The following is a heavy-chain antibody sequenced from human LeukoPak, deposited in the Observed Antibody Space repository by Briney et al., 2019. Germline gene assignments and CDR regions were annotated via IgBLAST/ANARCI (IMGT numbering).Heavy chain of an antibody. CDR3: ARDGPQSDYGGPTGGYYYYYMDV. Sequence: SETLSLTCTVSGGSISSGSYYWSWIRQPAGKGLEWIGRIYTSGSTNYNPSLKSRVTMSVDTSKNQFSLKLSSVTAADTAVYYCARDGPQSDYGGPTGGYYYYYMDVWGKGTTVTVSS. D-gene: IGHD4-23*01. CDR2: IYTSGST. CDR1: GGSISSGSYY. J-gene: IGHJ6*03. V-gene: IGHV4-61*02.